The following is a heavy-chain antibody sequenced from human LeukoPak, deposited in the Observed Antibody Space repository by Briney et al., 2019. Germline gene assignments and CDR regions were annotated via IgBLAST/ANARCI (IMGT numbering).Heavy chain of an antibody. V-gene: IGHV4-34*01. D-gene: IGHD2-2*02. CDR3: ARLFIVVVPAAIKGDAFDI. J-gene: IGHJ3*02. CDR2: INHSGST. CDR1: GGSFSGYY. Sequence: SETLSLTCAVYGGSFSGYYWSWIRQPPGKGLEWIGEINHSGSTNYNPSLKSRVTISVDTSKNQFSLKLSSVTAADTAVYYCARLFIVVVPAAIKGDAFDIWGQGTMVTVSS.